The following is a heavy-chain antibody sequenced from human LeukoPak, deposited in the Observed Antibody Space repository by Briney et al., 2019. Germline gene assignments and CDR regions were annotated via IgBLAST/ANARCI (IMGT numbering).Heavy chain of an antibody. J-gene: IGHJ4*02. CDR3: AKDIWIAAAGAFDY. Sequence: GRSLRLSCAASGFTFDDYAMHWVRQAPGKGLEWVSGISWNSGSIGYADSVKGRFTISRDNAKNSLYLQMNSLRAEDTALYYCAKDIWIAAAGAFDYWGQGTLVTVSS. CDR2: ISWNSGSI. D-gene: IGHD6-13*01. V-gene: IGHV3-9*01. CDR1: GFTFDDYA.